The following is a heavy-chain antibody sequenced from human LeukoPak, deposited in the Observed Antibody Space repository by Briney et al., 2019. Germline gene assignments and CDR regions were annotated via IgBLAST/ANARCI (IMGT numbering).Heavy chain of an antibody. D-gene: IGHD1-26*01. CDR2: ISAYNGRT. J-gene: IGHJ4*02. V-gene: IGHV1-18*04. Sequence: ASVNVSCKASGYSLLNYGISWGRQAPGQGLEWLGWISAYNGRTNYAQKVQGRLTMTIDTSTHTAFMKLSSLRSDDTAIYYCASPRSGTYEPDYWSQGTLVTVSS. CDR1: GYSLLNYG. CDR3: ASPRSGTYEPDY.